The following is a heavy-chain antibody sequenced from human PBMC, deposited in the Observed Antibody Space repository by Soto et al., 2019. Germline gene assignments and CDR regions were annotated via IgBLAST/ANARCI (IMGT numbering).Heavy chain of an antibody. CDR3: ARHITHISEFRMRTFLEI. D-gene: IGHD3-22*01. CDR1: GGSISSTFYH. CDR2: IFYNGGT. Sequence: SETLSLTCSVSGGSISSTFYHWAWIRQPPGKGLEWIGSIFYNGGTYDNPSLKRRVTISVDTSKNQFSLSLRSVTATDTAVYYSARHITHISEFRMRTFLEIWGRGTRVTVSS. J-gene: IGHJ3*02. V-gene: IGHV4-39*01.